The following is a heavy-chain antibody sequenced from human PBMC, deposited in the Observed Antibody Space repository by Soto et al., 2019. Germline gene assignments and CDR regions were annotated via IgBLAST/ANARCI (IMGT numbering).Heavy chain of an antibody. CDR2: IYYSGST. V-gene: IGHV4-59*01. Sequence: SETLSLTCTGSGGSISSYYWSGIRQPPGKGLEWIGYIYYSGSTNYTPSLKGRVTLSVDTSKNQFSLKLSSVTAADTAVYYCARPTYNSGSPFDYWGQGTLVTVSS. D-gene: IGHD1-20*01. J-gene: IGHJ4*02. CDR1: GGSISSYY. CDR3: ARPTYNSGSPFDY.